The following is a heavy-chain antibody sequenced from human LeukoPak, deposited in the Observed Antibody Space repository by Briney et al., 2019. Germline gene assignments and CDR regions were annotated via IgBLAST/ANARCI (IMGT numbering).Heavy chain of an antibody. Sequence: PGGSLRLSCAASGFTFSSYGMHWVRQAPGKGLEWVAVISYDGSNKYYADSVKGRFTISRDNSKNTLYLQMNSLRAEDTAVYYCAKGRLYGDYAYTGYYYGMDVWGQGTTVTVSS. D-gene: IGHD4-17*01. CDR3: AKGRLYGDYAYTGYYYGMDV. CDR1: GFTFSSYG. V-gene: IGHV3-30*18. CDR2: ISYDGSNK. J-gene: IGHJ6*02.